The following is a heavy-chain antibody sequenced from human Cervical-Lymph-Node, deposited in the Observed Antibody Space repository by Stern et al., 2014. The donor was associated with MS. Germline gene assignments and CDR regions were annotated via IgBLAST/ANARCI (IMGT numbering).Heavy chain of an antibody. V-gene: IGHV3-33*01. D-gene: IGHD2-2*02. Sequence: QLVQSGGGVVQPGGSQRLSCTASGFTFEDYAMEWVRQVPGKGLEWVAMIWYDGSQKYYGDSVRGRFSVSRDNSRNSLYLQMKSLSLEDTAVYYCARKIPDYYYYAMDVWGQGTTVTVSS. J-gene: IGHJ6*02. CDR1: GFTFEDYA. CDR2: IWYDGSQK. CDR3: ARKIPDYYYYAMDV.